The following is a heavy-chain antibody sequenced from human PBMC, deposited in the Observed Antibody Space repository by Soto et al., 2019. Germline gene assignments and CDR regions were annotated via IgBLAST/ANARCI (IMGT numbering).Heavy chain of an antibody. J-gene: IGHJ6*02. Sequence: EVQLVESGDGLVKPGGPLRLSCEASGFTFSSFTLNWVRQAPGKGLEWTSSISSTSPYIYNTASVRGRFTISIDKAKKSLHLQMNSLVAGDTAVYFCASKTVSYSWNVGLMDVWGQGTTV. V-gene: IGHV3-21*01. CDR3: ASKTVSYSWNVGLMDV. CDR1: GFTFSSFT. D-gene: IGHD1-20*01. CDR2: ISSTSPYI.